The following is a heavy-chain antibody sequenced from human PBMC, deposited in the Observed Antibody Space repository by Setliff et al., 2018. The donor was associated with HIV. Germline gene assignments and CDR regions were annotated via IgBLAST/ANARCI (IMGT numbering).Heavy chain of an antibody. CDR2: ISAYNGNT. CDR3: AREIGDYYDSSGYYPPTDYYYGMDV. J-gene: IGHJ6*02. V-gene: IGHV1-18*01. Sequence: ASVKGSCKASGYTCTSYDISWVRQAPGQGLEWMGWISAYNGNTNYAQKLQGRVTMTTDTSTSTAYMELRSLRSDDTAVYYCAREIGDYYDSSGYYPPTDYYYGMDVWGHGTTVTVSS. D-gene: IGHD3-22*01. CDR1: GYTCTSYD.